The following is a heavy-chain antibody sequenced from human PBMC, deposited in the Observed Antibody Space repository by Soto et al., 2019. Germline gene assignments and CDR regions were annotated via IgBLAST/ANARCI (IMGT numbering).Heavy chain of an antibody. J-gene: IGHJ4*02. CDR2: IYYSGST. D-gene: IGHD2-15*01. CDR3: ASSSGGWTYYFDY. Sequence: ASETLSLTCTVSGGSISSYYWSWIRQPPGKGLEWIGYIYYSGSTNYNPSLKSRVTISVDTSKNQFSLKLSSVTAADTAVYYCASSSGGWTYYFDYWGQGTLVTVSS. V-gene: IGHV4-59*08. CDR1: GGSISSYY.